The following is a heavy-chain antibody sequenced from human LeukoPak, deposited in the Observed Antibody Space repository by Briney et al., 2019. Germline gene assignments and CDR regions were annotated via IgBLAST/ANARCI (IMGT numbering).Heavy chain of an antibody. CDR1: GFTFSSYA. CDR3: AKDQNTGATAPFDY. J-gene: IGHJ4*02. CDR2: INSAGST. D-gene: IGHD5-12*01. V-gene: IGHV3-23*01. Sequence: GGSLRLSCAASGFTFSSYAMSWVRQAPGKGLEWVSAINSAGSTYYGDSVRGRFTISRDNSKNVLYLQMNSLRAEDTALYYCAKDQNTGATAPFDYWGQGTLVTVSS.